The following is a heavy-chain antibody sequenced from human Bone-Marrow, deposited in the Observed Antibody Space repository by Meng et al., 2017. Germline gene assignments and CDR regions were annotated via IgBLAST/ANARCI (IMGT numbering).Heavy chain of an antibody. CDR1: GCTFPDYW. CDR3: ARDEDISAAGKLFGDY. D-gene: IGHD6-13*01. J-gene: IGHJ4*02. V-gene: IGHV1-2*06. CDR2: INPKSGDT. Sequence: GELVRSGAEGNKPGAPVKVSCKASGCTFPDYWLHWVRRAPGQGLEWMGRINPKSGDTHYAQRFQGRVTMTGDTSISTAYMELSGLRSDDTAMYYCARDEDISAAGKLFGDYWGQGTLVTVSS.